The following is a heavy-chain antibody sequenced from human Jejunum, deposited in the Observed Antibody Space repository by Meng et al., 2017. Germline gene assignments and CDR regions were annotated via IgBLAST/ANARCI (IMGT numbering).Heavy chain of an antibody. V-gene: IGHV3-53*01. Sequence: GGSLRLSCAVSGFSVSSTYMSWVRQAPGRGLEWVSIIYSGGNTYYADSVKGRFTISRDNSKNPLYLQMTSLRVEDTAVYYCARDRSSGWLTFDSWGQGTLVTVSS. CDR1: GFSVSSTY. J-gene: IGHJ4*02. CDR3: ARDRSSGWLTFDS. D-gene: IGHD6-19*01. CDR2: IYSGGNT.